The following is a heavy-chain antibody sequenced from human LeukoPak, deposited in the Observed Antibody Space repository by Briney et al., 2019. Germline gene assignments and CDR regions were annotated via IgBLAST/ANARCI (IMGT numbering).Heavy chain of an antibody. J-gene: IGHJ4*02. Sequence: GGSLRLSCAASGFTFDDYAMHWVRQAPGKGLEWVSLISWDGGSTYYADSVKGRFTISRDNSKNTLYLQMNSLRAEDTAVYYCAKDSYYDFWSGYPYYFDYWGQGTLVTVSS. CDR1: GFTFDDYA. D-gene: IGHD3-3*01. CDR2: ISWDGGST. CDR3: AKDSYYDFWSGYPYYFDY. V-gene: IGHV3-43D*03.